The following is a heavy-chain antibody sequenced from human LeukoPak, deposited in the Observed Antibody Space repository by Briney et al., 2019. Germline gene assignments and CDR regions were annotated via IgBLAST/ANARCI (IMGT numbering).Heavy chain of an antibody. Sequence: PGESLRLSCAASGFTFPTYWMAWVRQAPGKGLEWVANIKGDESARHQADSVKGRFAISRDNTQNSVYLQMSSLRGEDTAVYYCARDVGGSLDYWGQGTLVTVSS. V-gene: IGHV3-7*01. CDR1: GFTFPTYW. CDR2: IKGDESAR. CDR3: ARDVGGSLDY. J-gene: IGHJ4*02. D-gene: IGHD1-26*01.